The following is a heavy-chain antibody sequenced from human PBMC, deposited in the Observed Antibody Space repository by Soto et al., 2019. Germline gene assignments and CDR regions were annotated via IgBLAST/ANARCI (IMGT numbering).Heavy chain of an antibody. D-gene: IGHD2-15*01. Sequence: EVHLQGSGGGLVQPGGSLRLSCAASGFNFNYYAMNWVRRAPGKGLEWVSAISASGGDTYYADSVKGRFTITRHNSKNTQPLQMNSLRAEDTAVYYCVTKGDCSRGICYWHVEYWGQGILVTVSS. J-gene: IGHJ4*02. CDR2: ISASGGDT. CDR1: GFNFNYYA. CDR3: VTKGDCSRGICYWHVEY. V-gene: IGHV3-23*01.